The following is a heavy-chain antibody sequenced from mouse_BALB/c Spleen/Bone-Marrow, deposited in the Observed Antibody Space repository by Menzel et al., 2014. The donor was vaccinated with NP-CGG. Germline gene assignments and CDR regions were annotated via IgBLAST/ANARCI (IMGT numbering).Heavy chain of an antibody. Sequence: QVQLQQSGPGLVAPSQRLSITCTVSGFSLSRYNIHWIRQPPGKGLEWLGMIWGGGGTDHNSALKSRLRISKDNSKSQIFLKINSLQIDDTAMYYCARKDGGYYVMDYWGQGTSVTVSS. CDR3: ARKDGGYYVMDY. V-gene: IGHV2-6-4*01. J-gene: IGHJ4*01. D-gene: IGHD2-3*01. CDR1: GFSLSRYN. CDR2: IWGGGGT.